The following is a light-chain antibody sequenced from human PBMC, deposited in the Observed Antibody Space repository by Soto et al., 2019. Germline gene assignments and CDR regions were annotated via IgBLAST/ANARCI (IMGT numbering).Light chain of an antibody. J-gene: IGLJ1*01. CDR2: SNS. CDR1: SSTIGSNA. CDR3: AAWDDSLNGRYV. Sequence: QPVLTQPPSASGTPGQRVTISCSGSSSTIGSNAVNWYQHLPGTAPKLLIYSNSQRPSGVPDRFSGSKSGTSAALAISGLQSEDEAHYYCAAWDDSLNGRYVFGTGTKLTVL. V-gene: IGLV1-44*01.